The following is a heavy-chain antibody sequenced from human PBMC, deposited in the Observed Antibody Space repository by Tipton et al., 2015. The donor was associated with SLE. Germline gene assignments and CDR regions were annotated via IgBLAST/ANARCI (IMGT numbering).Heavy chain of an antibody. CDR3: ARVGHGFDDSGYNSHYYYYMDV. CDR1: GASISNYY. Sequence: TLSLTCTVSGASISNYYWGWIRQPPGKGLEWIGYINHSGTTNYNPSLKSRVTISIDTSKNQFSLRLSSATAADTAVYYCARVGHGFDDSGYNSHYYYYMDVWGKGTTVTVSS. V-gene: IGHV4-59*01. J-gene: IGHJ6*03. D-gene: IGHD3-22*01. CDR2: INHSGTT.